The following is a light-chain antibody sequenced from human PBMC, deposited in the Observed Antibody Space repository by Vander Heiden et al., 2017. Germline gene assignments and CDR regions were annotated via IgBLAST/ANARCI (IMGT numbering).Light chain of an antibody. J-gene: IGLJ2*01. Sequence: QSVLTQPPSASATPRQRVTISCSGSSSNIGINYVYWYQQLPGTAPKLLIYRSNQRPSGVSDRFSGSKSGTSASLAISGLRSEDEADYYCAAWDDNLSGLLFGGGTKLTLL. V-gene: IGLV1-47*01. CDR2: RSN. CDR3: AAWDDNLSGLL. CDR1: SSNIGINY.